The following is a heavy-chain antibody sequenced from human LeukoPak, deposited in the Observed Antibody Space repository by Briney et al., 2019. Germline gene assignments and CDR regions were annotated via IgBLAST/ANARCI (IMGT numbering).Heavy chain of an antibody. CDR2: INHSGST. D-gene: IGHD6-19*01. CDR3: ARGHPGRWLAYSY. Sequence: SSETLSLTCAVYGGSFSGYYWSWIRQPPGKGLEWIGEINHSGSTNYSPSLKSRVTISVDTSKNQFSLKLGSVTAADTAVYYCARGHPGRWLAYSYWGQGTLVTVSS. V-gene: IGHV4-34*01. J-gene: IGHJ4*02. CDR1: GGSFSGYY.